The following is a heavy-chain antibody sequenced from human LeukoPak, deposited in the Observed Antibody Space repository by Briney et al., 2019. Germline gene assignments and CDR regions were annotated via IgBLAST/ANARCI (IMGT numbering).Heavy chain of an antibody. Sequence: SETLSLTCTVSGGSISTYYWSWIRQPPGKGLEWIGYIYHSGSTNYNPSLKSRVTISVDTSQNQFYLKLSSVTAADTAVYYCARDGYSGSDALWGQGTLVTVCS. V-gene: IGHV4-59*01. CDR2: IYHSGST. J-gene: IGHJ1*01. D-gene: IGHD5-12*01. CDR1: GGSISTYY. CDR3: ARDGYSGSDAL.